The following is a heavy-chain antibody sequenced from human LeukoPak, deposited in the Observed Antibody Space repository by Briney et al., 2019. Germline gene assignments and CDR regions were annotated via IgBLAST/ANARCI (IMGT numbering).Heavy chain of an antibody. J-gene: IGHJ6*03. CDR2: ISVYNGNI. CDR3: ARVFIAAAGDYYYYYMDV. CDR1: GYTFISYG. Sequence: AAVKVSCKASGYTFISYGLSWVRQAPGQGLDWMGWISVYNGNINYAQNLQGRVTMTTNTSTTTAYMELRSLRSDDTAVYYCARVFIAAAGDYYYYYMDVWGKGTTVTVSS. V-gene: IGHV1-18*01. D-gene: IGHD6-13*01.